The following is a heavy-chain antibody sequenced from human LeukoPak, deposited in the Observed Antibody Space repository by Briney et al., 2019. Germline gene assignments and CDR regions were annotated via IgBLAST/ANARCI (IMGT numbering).Heavy chain of an antibody. D-gene: IGHD5-18*01. CDR3: AKSRGYSYRALDY. CDR2: ISGSGAST. V-gene: IGHV3-23*01. J-gene: IGHJ4*02. Sequence: PGGSLRLSCAASGFTFSSYAMSWVRQAPGKGLEWVSGISGSGASTYYADSVKGRFTISRDNSKNTLYVQTNSLRAEDTAVYYCAKSRGYSYRALDYRGQGTLVTVSS. CDR1: GFTFSSYA.